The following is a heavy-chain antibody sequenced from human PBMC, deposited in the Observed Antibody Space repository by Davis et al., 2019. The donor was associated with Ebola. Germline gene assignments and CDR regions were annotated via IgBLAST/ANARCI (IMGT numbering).Heavy chain of an antibody. D-gene: IGHD6-13*01. CDR3: ARDGSSWYINFHWFDP. J-gene: IGHJ5*02. CDR2: ISYDGSNK. Sequence: GESLKISCAASGFTFSSYGMHWVRQAPGKGLEWVAVISYDGSNKYYADSVKGRFTISRDNSKNTLYLQMNSLRSEDTAVYYCARDGSSWYINFHWFDPWGQGTLVTVSS. CDR1: GFTFSSYG. V-gene: IGHV3-30*03.